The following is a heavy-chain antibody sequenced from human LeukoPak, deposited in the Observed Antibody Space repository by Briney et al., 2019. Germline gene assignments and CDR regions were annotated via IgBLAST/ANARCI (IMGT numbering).Heavy chain of an antibody. CDR3: ARATYYDILTGYSGAFDI. Sequence: GGSLRLSCAASGFTFPYYGMFWVRQAPGKGLEWVTFIRYDGSKTYYADSVKGRFTISRDNSKNTLYLQMNSLRAEDTAVYYCARATYYDILTGYSGAFDIWGQGTMVTVSS. CDR1: GFTFPYYG. J-gene: IGHJ3*02. D-gene: IGHD3-9*01. V-gene: IGHV3-30*02. CDR2: IRYDGSKT.